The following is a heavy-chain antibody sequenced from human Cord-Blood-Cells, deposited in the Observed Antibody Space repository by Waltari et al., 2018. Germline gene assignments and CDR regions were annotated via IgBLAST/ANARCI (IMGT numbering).Heavy chain of an antibody. V-gene: IGHV3-43*02. D-gene: IGHD6-19*01. J-gene: IGHJ1*01. CDR2: ISGDGGST. CDR1: GFTFDDYA. CDR3: AKDIGPVAEYFQH. Sequence: EVQLVESGGGVVQPGGSLRLSCAASGFTFDDYAMHLVRQASGKGLEWVSLISGDGGSTYADSVKGRFTISRDNSKNSLYLQMNSLRTEDTALYYCAKDIGPVAEYFQHWGQGTLVTVSS.